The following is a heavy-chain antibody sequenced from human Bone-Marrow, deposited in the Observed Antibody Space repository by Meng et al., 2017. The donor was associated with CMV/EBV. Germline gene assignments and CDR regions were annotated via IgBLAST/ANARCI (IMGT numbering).Heavy chain of an antibody. D-gene: IGHD4-11*01. CDR3: ARVNYSNYYFDY. CDR2: IYYSGST. J-gene: IGHJ4*02. V-gene: IGHV4-39*07. CDR1: GGSISSSSYY. Sequence: GSLRLSCTVSGGSISSSSYYWGWIRQPPGKGLEWIGSIYYSGSTYYNPSLKSRVTISVDTSKNQFSLKLSSVTAADTAVYYCARVNYSNYYFDYWGEGTLATFSS.